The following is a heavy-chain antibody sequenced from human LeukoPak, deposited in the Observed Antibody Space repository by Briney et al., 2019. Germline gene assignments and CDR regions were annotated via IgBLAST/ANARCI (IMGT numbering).Heavy chain of an antibody. CDR3: AKGDYDSSGYVLFDY. CDR1: GFTFSNYA. CDR2: IGGSGVDT. D-gene: IGHD3-22*01. V-gene: IGHV3-23*01. Sequence: GGSLRLSCAASGFTFSNYAMNWVRQAPGKGLEWVSAIGGSGVDTFYADSVKGRFTISRDNSKNTLYLQMNSLRAEDTAVYYCAKGDYDSSGYVLFDYWGQGTLVTVSS. J-gene: IGHJ4*02.